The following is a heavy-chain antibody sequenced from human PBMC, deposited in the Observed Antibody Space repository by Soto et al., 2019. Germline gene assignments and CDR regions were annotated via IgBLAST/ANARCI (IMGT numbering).Heavy chain of an antibody. V-gene: IGHV3-33*01. J-gene: IGHJ4*02. Sequence: QVQLVESGGGVVQPGGSLRLSCVASGFIFSNFGMHWVRQAPGKGLEWVAVIASDEKIKQYADSVRGRFAISRDKSKNTLYLQMTSLRAEDTAIYYCARGLRSVLDYWGQGTLVTVSS. D-gene: IGHD6-6*01. CDR1: GFIFSNFG. CDR3: ARGLRSVLDY. CDR2: IASDEKIK.